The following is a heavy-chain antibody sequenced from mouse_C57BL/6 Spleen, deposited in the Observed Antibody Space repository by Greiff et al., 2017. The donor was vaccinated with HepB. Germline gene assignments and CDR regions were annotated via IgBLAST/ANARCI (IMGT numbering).Heavy chain of an antibody. J-gene: IGHJ1*03. V-gene: IGHV5-17*01. Sequence: EVQLVESGGGLVKPGGSLKLSCAASGFTFSDYGMHWVRQAPEKGLEWVAYISSGSSTIYYADTVKGRFTISSDNAKNTLFLQMTSLRSEDTAMYYCARKEGYYSNYVGYFDVWGTGTTVTVSS. CDR2: ISSGSSTI. CDR3: ARKEGYYSNYVGYFDV. CDR1: GFTFSDYG. D-gene: IGHD2-5*01.